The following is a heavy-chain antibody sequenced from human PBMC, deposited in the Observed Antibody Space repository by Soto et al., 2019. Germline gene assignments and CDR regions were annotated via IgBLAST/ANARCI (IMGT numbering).Heavy chain of an antibody. D-gene: IGHD6-19*01. CDR2: SSTSGRST. J-gene: IGHJ4*02. CDR3: AKDGNWLDVFLDL. Sequence: EVRLVDSGGDFVRPGGSLRLSCVASGFTFETYWMSWVRQAPGKGLEWVAISSTSGRSTYHADSVRGRFTISRDNSKNTLYLHMTNLRAEDTAVYYCAKDGNWLDVFLDLWGQGTPVTVSS. V-gene: IGHV3-23*04. CDR1: GFTFETYW.